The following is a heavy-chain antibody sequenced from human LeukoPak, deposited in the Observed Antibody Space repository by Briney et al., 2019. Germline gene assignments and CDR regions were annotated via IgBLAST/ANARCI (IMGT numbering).Heavy chain of an antibody. V-gene: IGHV3-33*01. Sequence: GGSLRLSCAASGFTFSSYGMHWVRQAPGKGLEWVAVIWYDGSNKYYADSVKGRFTISRDNSKNTLHLQMNSLRAEDTAVYYCARDRVTLIEYFQYWGQGTLVTVSS. D-gene: IGHD3-22*01. CDR2: IWYDGSNK. J-gene: IGHJ1*01. CDR3: ARDRVTLIEYFQY. CDR1: GFTFSSYG.